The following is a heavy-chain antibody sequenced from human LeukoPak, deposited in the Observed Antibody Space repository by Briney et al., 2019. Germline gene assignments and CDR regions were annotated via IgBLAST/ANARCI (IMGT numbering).Heavy chain of an antibody. D-gene: IGHD3-10*01. J-gene: IGHJ6*04. CDR1: GGSISSSSYY. Sequence: PSETLSLTCTVSGGSISSSSYYWGWIRQPPGKGLEWIGSIYYSGSTYYNPSLKSRVTISVDTSKNQFSLKLSSVTAADTAVYYCARDPGLLWGKGTTVTVSS. CDR3: ARDPGLL. V-gene: IGHV4-39*07. CDR2: IYYSGST.